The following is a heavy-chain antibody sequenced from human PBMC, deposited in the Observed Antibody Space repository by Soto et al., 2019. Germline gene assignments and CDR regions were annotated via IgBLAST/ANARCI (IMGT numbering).Heavy chain of an antibody. D-gene: IGHD3-22*01. CDR3: AREDYYESSGGMDV. Sequence: SQTLSLTRAISGDSVSSNSAAWSLIRQSPSRGLEWLGRTYYRSKWYNDFAVSLKSRLTINPDTLKNQFSLLLNSVTPEDTAVYYCAREDYYESSGGMDVWGQGTAVTVSS. J-gene: IGHJ6*02. V-gene: IGHV6-1*01. CDR1: GDSVSSNSAA. CDR2: TYYRSKWYN.